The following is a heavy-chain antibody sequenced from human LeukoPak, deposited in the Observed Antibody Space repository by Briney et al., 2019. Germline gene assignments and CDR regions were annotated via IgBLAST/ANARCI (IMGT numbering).Heavy chain of an antibody. CDR2: INHSGST. V-gene: IGHV4-34*01. CDR3: ARHHYRYCSGGSCYYASTGQFDY. D-gene: IGHD2-15*01. J-gene: IGHJ4*02. CDR1: GFTFSSYW. Sequence: GSLRLSCAASGFTFSSYWMSWIRQPPGKGLEWIGEINHSGSTNYNPSLKSRVTISVDTSKNQFSLKLSSVTAADTAVYYCARHHYRYCSGGSCYYASTGQFDYWGQGTLVTVSS.